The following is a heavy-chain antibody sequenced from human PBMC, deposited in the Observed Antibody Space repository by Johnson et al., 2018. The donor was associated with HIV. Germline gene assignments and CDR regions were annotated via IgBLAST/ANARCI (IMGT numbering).Heavy chain of an antibody. Sequence: VQLVESGGGLIQPGGSLRLSCAASGFTVSSNYMSWVRQAPGKGLEWVSVIYSGGSTYYADSVKGRFTISRANSKNTLYLQMNSLRAEDTAVYYCARGLRRTTVGNDAFDIWGQGTMVTVSS. CDR3: ARGLRRTTVGNDAFDI. J-gene: IGHJ3*02. V-gene: IGHV3-53*01. D-gene: IGHD4-23*01. CDR1: GFTVSSNY. CDR2: IYSGGST.